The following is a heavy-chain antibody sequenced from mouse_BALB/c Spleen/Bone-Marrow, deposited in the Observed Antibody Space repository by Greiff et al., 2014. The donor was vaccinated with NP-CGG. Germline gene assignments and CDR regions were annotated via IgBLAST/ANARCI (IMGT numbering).Heavy chain of an antibody. CDR1: GVSLTSYG. V-gene: IGHV2-6*03. CDR3: ARDGGYAMDY. CDR2: IWSDGST. Sequence: QVQLKESGPGLGGPSQSLSITCTLSGVSLTSYGVHWGRQPPGKGLEWLVVIWSDGSTTYNSALKSRLSISKDNSKSQVFLKMNSLQTDDTAMYYCARDGGYAMDYWGQGTSVTVSS. J-gene: IGHJ4*01.